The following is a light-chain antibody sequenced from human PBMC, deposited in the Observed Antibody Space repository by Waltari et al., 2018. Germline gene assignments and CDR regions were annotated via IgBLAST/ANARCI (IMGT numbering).Light chain of an antibody. CDR1: NIESQT. J-gene: IGLJ3*02. V-gene: IGLV3-21*02. Sequence: SYVLTQPPSVSVAPGQTARITCGGDNIESQTVHWYQQKPGQAPLLVVFDNADRPSGIAERGSGSNAGNTATLTITRVEVGDEADFYCQVCDTATDHWVFGGGTKLTVL. CDR2: DNA. CDR3: QVCDTATDHWV.